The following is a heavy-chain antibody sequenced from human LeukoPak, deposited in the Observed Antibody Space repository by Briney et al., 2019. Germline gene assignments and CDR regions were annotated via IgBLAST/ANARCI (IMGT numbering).Heavy chain of an antibody. J-gene: IGHJ5*01. CDR1: GFTFSSYA. D-gene: IGHD2-15*01. V-gene: IGHV3-23*01. Sequence: GGSLRLSCAVSGFTFSSYAMSWVRQAPGKGLEWVSAISGSGGSTYYADSVKGRFTIFRDNSKNTLYLQMNSLRAEDTAVYYCARGGWAVGNTPDSWGQGTLVTVSS. CDR3: ARGGWAVGNTPDS. CDR2: ISGSGGST.